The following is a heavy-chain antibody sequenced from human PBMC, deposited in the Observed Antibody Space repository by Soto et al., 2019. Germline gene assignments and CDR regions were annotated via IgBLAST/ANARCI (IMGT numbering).Heavy chain of an antibody. Sequence: PSETLSLTCAVYGGSFSGYYWSWIRQPPGKGLEWIGEINHSGSTYYNPSLKSRVTISVDTSMNQFSLKLSSVTAADTAVYYCARGRGSSAVDYWGQGTLVTVSS. D-gene: IGHD6-13*01. V-gene: IGHV4-34*01. CDR1: GGSFSGYY. CDR3: ARGRGSSAVDY. J-gene: IGHJ4*02. CDR2: INHSGST.